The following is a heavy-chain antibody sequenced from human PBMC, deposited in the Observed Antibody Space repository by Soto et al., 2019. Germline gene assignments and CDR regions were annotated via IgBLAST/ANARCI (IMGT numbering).Heavy chain of an antibody. CDR2: IFSNDEK. V-gene: IGHV2-26*04. CDR1: GFSLSNAGLG. Sequence: QVTVKESGPVLVKPTETLTLTCTVSGFSLSNAGLGVSWIRQPPGKALEWLAHIFSNDEKSYSTSLKSRLTISKDTSKSQVVLTMTNIDHVDTATYYCASTYSTSWYGFDPWGQGTLVTASS. D-gene: IGHD6-13*01. CDR3: ASTYSTSWYGFDP. J-gene: IGHJ5*02.